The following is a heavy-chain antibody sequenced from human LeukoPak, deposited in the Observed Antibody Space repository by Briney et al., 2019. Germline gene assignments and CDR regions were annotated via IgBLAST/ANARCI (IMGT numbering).Heavy chain of an antibody. CDR2: ISSSSSTI. CDR1: GFTFSSYS. CDR3: ARGYGGNSVRHFQH. J-gene: IGHJ1*01. D-gene: IGHD4-23*01. V-gene: IGHV3-48*01. Sequence: PGGSLRLSCAASGFTFSSYSMNWVRQAPGKGLEWVSYISSSSSTIYYADSVKGRFTISRDNAKNSLYLQMNSLGAEDTAVYYCARGYGGNSVRHFQHWGQGTLVTVSS.